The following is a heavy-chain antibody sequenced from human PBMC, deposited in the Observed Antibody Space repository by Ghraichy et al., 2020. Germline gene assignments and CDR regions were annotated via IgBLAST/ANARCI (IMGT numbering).Heavy chain of an antibody. CDR1: GGSISSYY. CDR2: IYYSGST. D-gene: IGHD2-2*01. J-gene: IGHJ3*02. V-gene: IGHV4-59*01. CDR3: AGITAAMPYDAFDI. Sequence: SETLFLTCTVSGGSISSYYWSWIRQPPGKGLEWIGYIYYSGSTNYNPSLKSRVTISVDTSKNQFSRKLSSVTAADTAVYYCAGITAAMPYDAFDIWGQGTMVTVSS.